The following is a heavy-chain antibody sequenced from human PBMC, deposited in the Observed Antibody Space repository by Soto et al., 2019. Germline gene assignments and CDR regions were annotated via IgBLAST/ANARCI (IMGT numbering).Heavy chain of an antibody. J-gene: IGHJ4*02. CDR2: INLNSGGT. D-gene: IGHD3-22*01. Sequence: QVQLVQSGAEVKKTGASVKVSCEAPGHYFSGYYMYWVRQAPGHGLEWMGWINLNSGGTNYAQKFQGRVTMTRDTSITTGYMDLRALTSDDTSGDYCASAPPYYGISGYLEVWGLGTLVTVSS. CDR1: GHYFSGYY. CDR3: ASAPPYYGISGYLEV. V-gene: IGHV1-2*02.